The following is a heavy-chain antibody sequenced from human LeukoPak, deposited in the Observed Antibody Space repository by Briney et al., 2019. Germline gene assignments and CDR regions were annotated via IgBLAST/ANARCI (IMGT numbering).Heavy chain of an antibody. V-gene: IGHV3-30-3*01. CDR3: ARGGSVYSGYGGYFDY. CDR2: ISYDGSNK. Sequence: GGSLRLSCAASGFTFSSYAMHWVRQAPGKGLEWVAVISYDGSNKYYADSVKGRFTISRDNSKNTLYLQMNSLRAEDTAVYYCARGGSVYSGYGGYFDYWGQGTLVTVSS. D-gene: IGHD5-12*01. J-gene: IGHJ4*02. CDR1: GFTFSSYA.